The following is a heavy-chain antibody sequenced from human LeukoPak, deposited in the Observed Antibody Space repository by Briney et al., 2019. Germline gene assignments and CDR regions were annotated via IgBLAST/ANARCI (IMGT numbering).Heavy chain of an antibody. CDR3: AREWGRIAVAGGPGY. J-gene: IGHJ4*02. Sequence: GGSLRLSCEASGFIFSIYGMHWVRQAPGKGLEWLALIWYEGQTKFYADSVKGRFTISRDNSGNTLFLHMTNLRVEDTAVYYCAREWGRIAVAGGPGYWGQGALVTVSS. CDR2: IWYEGQTK. CDR1: GFIFSIYG. V-gene: IGHV3-33*01. D-gene: IGHD6-19*01.